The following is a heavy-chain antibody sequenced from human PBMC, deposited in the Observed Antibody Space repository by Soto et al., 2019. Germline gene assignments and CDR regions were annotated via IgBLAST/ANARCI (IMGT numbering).Heavy chain of an antibody. V-gene: IGHV3-23*01. CDR2: ISGSGGST. CDR1: GFTFSSYA. J-gene: IGHJ6*02. D-gene: IGHD2-2*02. Sequence: PVGSVRLSCAASGFTFSSYAMSWVRQAPGKGLEWVSAISGSGGSTYYADSVKGRFTISRDNSKNTLYLQMNSLRAEDTAVYYRANLYCSSTSCYTTPYSSSSGGGLYYYYYGMDVWGQGTTVTVSS. CDR3: ANLYCSSTSCYTTPYSSSSGGGLYYYYYGMDV.